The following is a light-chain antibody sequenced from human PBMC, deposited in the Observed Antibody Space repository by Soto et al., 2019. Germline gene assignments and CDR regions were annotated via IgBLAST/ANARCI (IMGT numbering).Light chain of an antibody. J-gene: IGKJ1*01. CDR1: QGVGST. V-gene: IGKV3-15*01. CDR3: QQRRNCPQT. Sequence: EITMTESPATLAVSPGERFTPPWRASQGVGSTLAWYRQQPGQAPRLLIYDAYIRASGVPARFSGSGSGTEFTLTISGLQSEDFAVYYCQQRRNCPQTFGQGTKVDIK. CDR2: DAY.